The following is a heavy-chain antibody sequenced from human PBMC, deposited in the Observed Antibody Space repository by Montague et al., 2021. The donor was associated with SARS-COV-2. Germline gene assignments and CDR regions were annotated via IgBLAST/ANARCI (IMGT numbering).Heavy chain of an antibody. CDR2: IYYSGST. CDR3: ARDLGYDSSGPDAFDI. CDR1: GGSISSYY. V-gene: IGHV4-59*01. Sequence: SETLSLTCTVSGGSISSYYWSWIRQPPGKGLGWIGYIYYSGSTNYNPSLRSRVTISVDTSKNQFSLKLSSVTAADTAVYYCARDLGYDSSGPDAFDIWGQGTMVTVSS. D-gene: IGHD3-22*01. J-gene: IGHJ3*02.